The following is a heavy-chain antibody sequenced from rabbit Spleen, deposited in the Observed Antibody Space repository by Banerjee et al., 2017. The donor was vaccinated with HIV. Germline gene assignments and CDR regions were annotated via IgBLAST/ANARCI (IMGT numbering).Heavy chain of an antibody. CDR2: IDTGSSSFT. V-gene: IGHV1S45*01. CDR1: GFSFSNKAV. Sequence: QQQLVESGGGLVKPEGSLKLSCTASGFSFSNKAVMCWVRQAPGKGLEWIACIDTGSSSFTYFAHWAKGRFTISKASSTTVTLQMTSLTAADTATYFCARDLAGVIGWNFNLWGQGTLVTVS. CDR3: ARDLAGVIGWNFNL. D-gene: IGHD4-1*01. J-gene: IGHJ4*01.